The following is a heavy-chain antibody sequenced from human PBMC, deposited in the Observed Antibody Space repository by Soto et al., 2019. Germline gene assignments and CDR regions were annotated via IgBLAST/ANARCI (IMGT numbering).Heavy chain of an antibody. V-gene: IGHV3-23*01. CDR1: GFTFSSYA. CDR3: ANSPSGGYDFWSGYYPCFDY. Sequence: EVQLLESGGGLVQPGGSLRLSCAASGFTFSSYAMSWVRQAPGKGLEWVSTISGGGAGTYYADSVKGRFTISRDNSKNTLYLQMNSLRAEDTAVYYCANSPSGGYDFWSGYYPCFDYWGQGTLVTVSS. J-gene: IGHJ4*02. D-gene: IGHD3-3*01. CDR2: ISGGGAGT.